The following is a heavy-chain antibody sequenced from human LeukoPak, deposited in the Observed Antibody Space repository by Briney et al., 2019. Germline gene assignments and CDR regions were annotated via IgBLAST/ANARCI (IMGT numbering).Heavy chain of an antibody. V-gene: IGHV3-53*01. D-gene: IGHD6-13*01. CDR3: AREGQQLGFDY. CDR1: GFTVSSNY. J-gene: IGHJ4*02. Sequence: GGSLRLSCAASGFTVSSNYMSWVRKAPGKGLEWVSVIYSGGSTYYADAVKGRFTISRDNSKNTLYLQMNSLRAEDTAVYYCAREGQQLGFDYWGQGTLVTVSS. CDR2: IYSGGST.